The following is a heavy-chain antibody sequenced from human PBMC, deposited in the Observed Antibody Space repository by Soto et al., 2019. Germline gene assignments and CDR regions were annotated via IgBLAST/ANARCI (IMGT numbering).Heavy chain of an antibody. D-gene: IGHD5-12*01. CDR1: GGSMSSSYY. CDR2: IYYTGST. V-gene: IGHV4-59*08. J-gene: IGHJ4*02. CDR3: ARHAQGWLQSGLDY. Sequence: PSETLSLTCTVSGGSMSSSYYWTWIRQSPGKGLEWIGYIYYTGSTNYNPSLKSRVTISVDTSKNQFSLKLSSVTAADTAVYYCARHAQGWLQSGLDYWGQGTLVTVST.